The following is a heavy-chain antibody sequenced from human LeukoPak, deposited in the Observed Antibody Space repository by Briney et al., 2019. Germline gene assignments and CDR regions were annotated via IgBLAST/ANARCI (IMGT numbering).Heavy chain of an antibody. J-gene: IGHJ4*02. CDR1: GFTFSSYS. CDR2: ISSTAAYI. D-gene: IGHD3-16*01. Sequence: GGSLRLSCAASGFTFSSYSINWVRQAPGKGLEWVSSISSTAAYIYYADSLKGRFTISRDNAKNSVYLQMNSLRVEDTALYYCARSRNRYSYAFSVWGQGALVTVSS. V-gene: IGHV3-21*01. CDR3: ARSRNRYSYAFSV.